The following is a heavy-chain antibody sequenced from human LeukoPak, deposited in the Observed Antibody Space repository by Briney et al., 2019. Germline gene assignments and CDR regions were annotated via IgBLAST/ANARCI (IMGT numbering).Heavy chain of an antibody. V-gene: IGHV4-59*01. J-gene: IGHJ4*02. CDR3: ARHKYGSGSYFDY. CDR1: GGSISSYY. Sequence: PSETLSLTCTVSGGSISSYYWSWIRQPPGKGLEWIGYIYYSGSTNYNPSLKSRVTISADTSKNQFSLKLSSVTAADTAVYYCARHKYGSGSYFDYWGQGTLVTVSS. D-gene: IGHD3-10*01. CDR2: IYYSGST.